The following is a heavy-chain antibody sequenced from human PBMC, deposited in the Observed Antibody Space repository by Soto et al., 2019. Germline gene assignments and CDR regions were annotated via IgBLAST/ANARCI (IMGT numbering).Heavy chain of an antibody. D-gene: IGHD5-12*01. CDR2: IYDSGRT. CDR1: GDSIRRYY. J-gene: IGHJ6*02. V-gene: IGHV4-59*01. Sequence: SDTLSLTCTGSGDSIRRYYLTWIRQPPGKGQELIGDIYDSGRTRYNQSLKSRVTISVDMSKNQFSLKLSSVIAADTDVYYCARAYGGFDNGLDVWGQGAAVTVSS. CDR3: ARAYGGFDNGLDV.